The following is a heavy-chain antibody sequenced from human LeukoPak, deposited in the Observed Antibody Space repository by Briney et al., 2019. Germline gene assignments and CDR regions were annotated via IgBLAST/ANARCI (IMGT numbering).Heavy chain of an antibody. J-gene: IGHJ6*02. D-gene: IGHD3-10*01. CDR2: ISYDGSNK. Sequence: GGSLRLSCAASGFTFSSYGMHWVRQAPGKGLEWVAVISYDGSNKHYADSVKGRFTISRDNSKNTLYLQMNSLRAEDTAVYYCPKDRATGTQFYFYGMDVWGQGTTVTVSS. V-gene: IGHV3-30*18. CDR1: GFTFSSYG. CDR3: PKDRATGTQFYFYGMDV.